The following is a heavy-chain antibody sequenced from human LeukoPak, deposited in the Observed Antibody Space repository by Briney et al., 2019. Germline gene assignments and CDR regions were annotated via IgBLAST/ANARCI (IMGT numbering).Heavy chain of an antibody. V-gene: IGHV3-21*01. CDR1: GFTFGNYD. Sequence: GGSLRLSCAASGFTFGNYDMNWVRQAPGKGLEWVSSISTSSSYIYYADSVKGRLTISRDNAKNSLYLQVNSLRAEDTAVYYCARGWQQLVLWGQGTLVTVSS. J-gene: IGHJ4*02. CDR3: ARGWQQLVL. D-gene: IGHD6-13*01. CDR2: ISTSSSYI.